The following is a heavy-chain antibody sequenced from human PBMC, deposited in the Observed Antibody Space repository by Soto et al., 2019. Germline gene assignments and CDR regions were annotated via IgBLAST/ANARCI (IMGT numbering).Heavy chain of an antibody. J-gene: IGHJ4*02. CDR1: GYSFTSYW. D-gene: IGHD3-9*01. Sequence: GESLKISCKGSGYSFTSYWIGWVRQMPGKGLEWMGIIYPGDSDSRYSPSFQGQVTISADKSISTAYLQWSSLKASDTAMYYCARQSDILTGYPTVWGQGTLVTVSS. CDR2: IYPGDSDS. V-gene: IGHV5-51*01. CDR3: ARQSDILTGYPTV.